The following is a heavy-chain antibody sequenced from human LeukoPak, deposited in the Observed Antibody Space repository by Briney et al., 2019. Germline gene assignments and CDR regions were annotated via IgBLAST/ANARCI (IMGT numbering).Heavy chain of an antibody. D-gene: IGHD3-10*01. CDR2: LTGSGGNT. V-gene: IGHV3-23*01. Sequence: HSGGSLRLSCAASGFTFSSYAMSWVRQAPGKGLEWVSGLTGSGGNTYYADSVKGRFTISRDNSKNTLSLQMNSLRAEDAAVYYCVKFRGIQHYNYYMDVWGKGTTVTVSS. CDR3: VKFRGIQHYNYYMDV. J-gene: IGHJ6*03. CDR1: GFTFSSYA.